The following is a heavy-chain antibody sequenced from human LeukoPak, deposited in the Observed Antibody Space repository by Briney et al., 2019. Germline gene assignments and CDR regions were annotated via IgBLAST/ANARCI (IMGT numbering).Heavy chain of an antibody. D-gene: IGHD5-18*01. CDR3: ARGTAVVTFNY. J-gene: IGHJ4*02. V-gene: IGHV4-59*01. CDR1: GFTFSSYW. Sequence: LRLSCAASGFTFSSYWMSWIRQPPGKGLEWMGYIFYSGSTKYNPSLKSRVTISVDKSKNQFSLKLSSATAADTAVYYCARGTAVVTFNYWGQGALVTVS. CDR2: IFYSGST.